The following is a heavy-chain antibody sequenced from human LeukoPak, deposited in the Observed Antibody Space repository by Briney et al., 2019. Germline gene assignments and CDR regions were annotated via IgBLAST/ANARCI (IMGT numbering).Heavy chain of an antibody. J-gene: IGHJ4*02. CDR3: ARLTSRYSSGWSDFDY. CDR2: MNPNSGNT. CDR1: GYTFTSYD. V-gene: IGHV1-18*01. D-gene: IGHD6-19*01. Sequence: ASVKVSCKASGYTFTSYDINWMRQATGQGLEWMGWMNPNSGNTNYAQKLQGRVTMTTDTSTSTAYMELRSLRSDDTAVYYCARLTSRYSSGWSDFDYWGQGTLVTVSS.